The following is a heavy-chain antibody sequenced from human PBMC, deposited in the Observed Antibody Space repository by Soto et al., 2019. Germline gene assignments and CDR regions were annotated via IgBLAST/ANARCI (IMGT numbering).Heavy chain of an antibody. CDR2: IYYSGST. CDR3: ARVPLGYYDSSGYSFDP. D-gene: IGHD3-22*01. Sequence: SETLSLTCTVSGGSISSGDYYWSWIRQPPGKGLEWIGYIYYSGSTYYNPSLKSRATISVDTSKNQFSLKLSSVTAADTAVYYCARVPLGYYDSSGYSFDPWGQGTLVTVSS. V-gene: IGHV4-30-4*01. CDR1: GGSISSGDYY. J-gene: IGHJ5*02.